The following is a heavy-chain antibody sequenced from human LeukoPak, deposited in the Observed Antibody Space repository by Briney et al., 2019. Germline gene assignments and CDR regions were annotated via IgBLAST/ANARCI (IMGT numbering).Heavy chain of an antibody. Sequence: PSETLSLTCTVSGGSVSSGSYFWTWIRQSPGKRLEYVGYIYDSGRTNYNPSLKSRVTILADTSKNQVSLKLNSVTAADTAVYYCARVVGGTYSMDVWGQGTTVTVSS. D-gene: IGHD1-26*01. CDR1: GGSVSSGSYF. J-gene: IGHJ6*02. V-gene: IGHV4-61*01. CDR2: IYDSGRT. CDR3: ARVVGGTYSMDV.